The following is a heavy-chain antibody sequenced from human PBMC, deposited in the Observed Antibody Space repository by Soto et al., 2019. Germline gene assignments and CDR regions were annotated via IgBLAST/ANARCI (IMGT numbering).Heavy chain of an antibody. V-gene: IGHV3-43*01. CDR3: AKDNGLVGGKDY. Sequence: EVQLVESGGVVVQPGGSLRLSCAASGFSFDAYTMHWVRQAPGKGLEWVSLISWDGYNTYYADSVKGGFTISRDKSTNSLYLQMNSLRTVDTAVYYCAKDNGLVGGKDYWGQGTLVTVSS. CDR2: ISWDGYNT. J-gene: IGHJ4*02. CDR1: GFSFDAYT. D-gene: IGHD1-26*01.